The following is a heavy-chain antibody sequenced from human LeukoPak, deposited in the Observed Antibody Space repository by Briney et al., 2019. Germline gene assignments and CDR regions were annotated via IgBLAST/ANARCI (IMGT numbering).Heavy chain of an antibody. Sequence: TTSETLSLTCTVSGGSISSGSYYWSWIRQPAGKGLEWIGRIYTSGSTIYNPSLKSRVTISVDTSKNQFSLKLSSVTAADTAVYYCARDAYNWNDGNAFDIWSQGTMVTVSS. CDR1: GGSISSGSYY. CDR2: IYTSGST. V-gene: IGHV4-61*02. CDR3: ARDAYNWNDGNAFDI. J-gene: IGHJ3*02. D-gene: IGHD1-1*01.